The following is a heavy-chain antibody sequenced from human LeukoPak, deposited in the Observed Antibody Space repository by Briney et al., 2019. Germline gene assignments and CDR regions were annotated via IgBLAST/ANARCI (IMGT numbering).Heavy chain of an antibody. V-gene: IGHV4-30-4*08. CDR1: GGSISSGDYY. D-gene: IGHD5-18*01. CDR3: ARESDTAMVNWYFDL. J-gene: IGHJ2*01. Sequence: SQTLSLTCTVSGGSISSGDYYWSWIRQPPGKGLEWIGYIYYSGSTYYNPSLKSRVTISVDTSKNQFSLKLSSVTAADTAVYYCARESDTAMVNWYFDLWGRGTLVTVSS. CDR2: IYYSGST.